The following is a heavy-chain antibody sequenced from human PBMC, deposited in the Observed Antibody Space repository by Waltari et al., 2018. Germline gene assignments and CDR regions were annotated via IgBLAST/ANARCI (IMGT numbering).Heavy chain of an antibody. V-gene: IGHV1-69*08. CDR2: SIPIFGTA. CDR3: ARVPARSDTNCGGDCYRDY. D-gene: IGHD2-21*01. CDR1: GGTFSSYA. Sequence: QVQLVQSGAEVKKPGSSVKVSCKASGGTFSSYAISWVRQAPGQGLEWMGRSIPIFGTANYAQKCQGRVTITADKSTSTAYMELSSLRSEDTAVYYCARVPARSDTNCGGDCYRDYWGQGTLVTVSS. J-gene: IGHJ4*02.